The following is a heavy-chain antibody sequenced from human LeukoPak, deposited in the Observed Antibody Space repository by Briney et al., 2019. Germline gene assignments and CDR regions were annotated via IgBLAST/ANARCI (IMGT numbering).Heavy chain of an antibody. D-gene: IGHD3-16*01. J-gene: IGHJ4*02. CDR1: GFTLRDFY. CDR2: ISGSGNII. CDR3: AGDWGLTH. V-gene: IGHV3-11*01. Sequence: GGSLRLSRAGSGFTLRDFYMRWLPPAPGKGREWVSYISGSGNIIHYADSVKGRFTISGDSANNSLYLQMSSLRAEDTAVYYCAGDWGLTHWGQGTLVTVSS.